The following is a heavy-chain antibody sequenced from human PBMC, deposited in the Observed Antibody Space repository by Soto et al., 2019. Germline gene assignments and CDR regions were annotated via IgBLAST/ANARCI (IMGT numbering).Heavy chain of an antibody. Sequence: SETLSLTCTVSGGSISSYYWSWIRQPPGKGLEWIGYIYCSGSTNYNPSLKSRVTISVDTSKNQFSLKLSSVTAADTSVYYCARDTGDYVYAFDIWGQGTMVTVSS. CDR1: GGSISSYY. V-gene: IGHV4-59*01. J-gene: IGHJ3*02. D-gene: IGHD4-17*01. CDR3: ARDTGDYVYAFDI. CDR2: IYCSGST.